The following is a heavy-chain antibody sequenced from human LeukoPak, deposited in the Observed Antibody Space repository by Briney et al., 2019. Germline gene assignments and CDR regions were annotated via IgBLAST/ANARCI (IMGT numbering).Heavy chain of an antibody. V-gene: IGHV4-38-2*01. CDR2: IYHSGST. Sequence: PSETLSLTCAVSGYSISRGYYWGWIRQPPGKGLEWIGSIYHSGSTYYNPSLKSRVTISVDTSKNQFSLKLSSVTAADTAVYYCARTQYYDFWSGYYGFRQTDAFDIWGQGTMVTVSS. J-gene: IGHJ3*02. CDR1: GYSISRGYY. CDR3: ARTQYYDFWSGYYGFRQTDAFDI. D-gene: IGHD3-3*01.